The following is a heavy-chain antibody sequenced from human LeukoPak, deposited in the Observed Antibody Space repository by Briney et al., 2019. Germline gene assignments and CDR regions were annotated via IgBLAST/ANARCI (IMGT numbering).Heavy chain of an antibody. J-gene: IGHJ4*02. V-gene: IGHV1-2*06. CDR2: INPNSGGT. CDR3: ARELVATINY. CDR1: GYTFTSYY. D-gene: IGHD5-24*01. Sequence: ASVKVSCKASGYTFTSYYMHWVRQAPGQGLEWMGRINPNSGGTNYAQKFQGRVTMTRDTSISTAYMELSRLRSDDTAVYYCARELVATINYWCQGILVTVSS.